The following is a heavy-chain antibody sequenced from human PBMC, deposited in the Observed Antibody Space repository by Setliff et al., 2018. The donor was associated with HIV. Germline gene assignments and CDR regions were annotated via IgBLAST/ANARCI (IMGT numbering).Heavy chain of an antibody. V-gene: IGHV3-23*01. CDR1: GFTFNDCY. D-gene: IGHD3-22*01. J-gene: IGHJ4*02. Sequence: GGSLRLSCAASGFTFNDCYMSWIRQAPGEGLEWVSAILSTGERTFYADSVKGRFTISRDNSKNTVYLQMNSLRAEDTAEYYCAKELAASGLGYFDSWGRGILVTVSS. CDR2: ILSTGERT. CDR3: AKELAASGLGYFDS.